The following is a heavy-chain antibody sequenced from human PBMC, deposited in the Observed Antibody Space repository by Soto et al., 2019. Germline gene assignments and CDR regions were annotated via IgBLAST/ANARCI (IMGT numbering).Heavy chain of an antibody. D-gene: IGHD4-17*01. CDR1: GGTFSIYG. CDR2: IMPRFHTT. Sequence: QVQLVQSGAEVKKPGSSVKVSCKASGGTFSIYGISWVRQAPGQGLEWMGGIMPRFHTTTYAQKFQGRITITADESTIIDYLQLDRLRSEDMALFYCACARYGDFGADPFDIWGQGIMVTVSS. V-gene: IGHV1-69*01. J-gene: IGHJ3*02. CDR3: ACARYGDFGADPFDI.